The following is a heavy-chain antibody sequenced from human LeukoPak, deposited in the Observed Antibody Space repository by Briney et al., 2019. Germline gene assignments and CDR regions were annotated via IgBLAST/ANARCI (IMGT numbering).Heavy chain of an antibody. D-gene: IGHD3/OR15-3a*01. J-gene: IGHJ4*02. CDR1: GFTFSDYY. CDR2: ISSSGSTI. CDR3: ARGVAFLTGYYTGPYFDY. Sequence: GGSLRLSCAASGFTFSDYYMNWIRQAPGKGLEWVSYISSSGSTIYYADSVKGRFTISRDNAKNSLYLQMNSLRAEDTAVYYCARGVAFLTGYYTGPYFDYWGQGTLVTVSS. V-gene: IGHV3-11*04.